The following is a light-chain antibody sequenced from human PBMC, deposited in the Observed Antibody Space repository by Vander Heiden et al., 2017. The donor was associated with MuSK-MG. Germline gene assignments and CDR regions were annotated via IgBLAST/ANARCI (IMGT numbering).Light chain of an antibody. CDR2: KAS. Sequence: DIQMTQSPSTLSASVGDRVTITCRASQSISSWLAWYQQKPGKAPKLLIYKASSLESGVPSRFSGSGSGTEFTLTISILQPDDFATYYCQQYNSYSITFGQGTRLEI. V-gene: IGKV1-5*03. CDR3: QQYNSYSIT. CDR1: QSISSW. J-gene: IGKJ5*01.